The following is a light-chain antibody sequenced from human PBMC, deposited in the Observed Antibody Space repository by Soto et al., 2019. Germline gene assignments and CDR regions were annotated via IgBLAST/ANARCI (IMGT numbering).Light chain of an antibody. J-gene: IGLJ3*02. CDR3: ETWDSDTRV. V-gene: IGLV4-60*02. Sequence: QSVLTQSSSASASLGSSVKLTCTMSSGHSSYIIAWYQQQPGKAPRYLMKLEGSGSYNKGSGVPDRFSGSGSGADRYLTISNLQFEDEADYYCETWDSDTRVFGGGTKLTVL. CDR1: SGHSSYI. CDR2: LEGSGSY.